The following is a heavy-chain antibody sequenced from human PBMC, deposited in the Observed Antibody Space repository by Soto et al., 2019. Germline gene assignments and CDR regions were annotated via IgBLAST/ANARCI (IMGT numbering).Heavy chain of an antibody. Sequence: SETLSLTCTVSGGSVSSGSYYWSWIRQPPGKGLEWIGYIYYSGSTNYNPSLKSRVTISVDTSKNQFSLKLSSVTAADTAVYYCARAELRFLEWLEWVGMDVWGQGTTVTVSS. J-gene: IGHJ6*02. CDR2: IYYSGST. CDR3: ARAELRFLEWLEWVGMDV. D-gene: IGHD3-3*01. CDR1: GGSVSSGSYY. V-gene: IGHV4-61*01.